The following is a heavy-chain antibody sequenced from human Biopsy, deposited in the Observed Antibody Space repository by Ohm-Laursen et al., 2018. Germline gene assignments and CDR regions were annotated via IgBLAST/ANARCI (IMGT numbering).Heavy chain of an antibody. CDR3: ARVGFSSTWPPDRHDAFDI. CDR2: INPDICGT. D-gene: IGHD6-13*01. CDR1: AYTLTDYY. V-gene: IGHV1-2*02. Sequence: ASVKVSCKASAYTLTDYYLHWVRQAPGQGLEWMGWINPDICGTNYAQKFQGRVTMTRDTSISTVQMELSSLRSDDTAVYYCARVGFSSTWPPDRHDAFDIWGQGTMVTVSS. J-gene: IGHJ3*02.